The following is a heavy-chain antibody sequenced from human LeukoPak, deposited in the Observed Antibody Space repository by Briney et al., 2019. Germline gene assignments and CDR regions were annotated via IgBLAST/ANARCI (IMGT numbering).Heavy chain of an antibody. D-gene: IGHD6-19*01. V-gene: IGHV4-61*01. CDR2: IYYSGST. J-gene: IGHJ4*02. Sequence: PSETLSLTCIVSGDSLSSSYYWGWIRQPPGKGLEWIGYIYYSGSTNYNPSLKSRVTISVDTSKNQFSLKLSSVTAADTAVYYCASYSSGWSGFDYWGQGTLVTVSS. CDR3: ASYSSGWSGFDY. CDR1: GDSLSSSYY.